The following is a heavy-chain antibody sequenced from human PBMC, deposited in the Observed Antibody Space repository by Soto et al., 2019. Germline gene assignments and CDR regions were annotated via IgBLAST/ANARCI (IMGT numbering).Heavy chain of an antibody. Sequence: GSLRLSCAATGFTFGFNALSGVRQSPLKGLDWVSSISAGGVSTNYADSVRGRFTISRDNSKNTPYLQMNSLRAEDTAVYYCARGPSYDYVWGSYRYTEGFDYWGQGTLVTVSS. D-gene: IGHD3-16*02. V-gene: IGHV3-23*01. CDR3: ARGPSYDYVWGSYRYTEGFDY. CDR2: ISAGGVST. J-gene: IGHJ4*02. CDR1: GFTFGFNA.